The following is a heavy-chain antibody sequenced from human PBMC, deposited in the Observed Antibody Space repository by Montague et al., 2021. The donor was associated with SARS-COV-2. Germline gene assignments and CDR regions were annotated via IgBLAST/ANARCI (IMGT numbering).Heavy chain of an antibody. J-gene: IGHJ4*02. D-gene: IGHD2-15*01. CDR2: INYGGST. V-gene: IGHV4-34*01. CDR3: ARGVVAAPPVEDY. CDR1: GGSFSDYH. Sequence: SETLSLTCAVYGGSFSDYHWTWIRQSPGGGLEWIGQINYGGSTKYNPSLRSRVTISIDTSKNQFSLKLSSVTAADTAVYYCARGVVAAPPVEDYWGRGTLVTVSS.